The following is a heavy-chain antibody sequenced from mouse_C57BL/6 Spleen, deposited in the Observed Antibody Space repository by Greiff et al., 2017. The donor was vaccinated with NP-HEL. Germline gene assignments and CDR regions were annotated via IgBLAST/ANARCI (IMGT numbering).Heavy chain of an antibody. V-gene: IGHV1-52*01. D-gene: IGHD2-10*02. J-gene: IGHJ4*01. CDR3: AREGMTYYYAMDY. Sequence: QVQLQQPGAELMRPGSSVKLSCKASGYTFTSYWMHWVKQRPIQGLEWIGNIDPSDSETHYNQKFKDKATLTVDKSSSTAYMQLSSLTSEDSAVYYCAREGMTYYYAMDYWGQGTSVTVSS. CDR2: IDPSDSET. CDR1: GYTFTSYW.